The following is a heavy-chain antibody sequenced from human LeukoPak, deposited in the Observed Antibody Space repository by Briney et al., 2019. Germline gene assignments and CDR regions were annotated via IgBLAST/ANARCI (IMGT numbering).Heavy chain of an antibody. CDR2: IFYSGST. D-gene: IGHD3-16*02. J-gene: IGHJ3*02. CDR3: ARVIFGDYVWGSYRPGAFDI. CDR1: GGSISSSSYY. V-gene: IGHV4-39*07. Sequence: SETLSLTCTVSGGSISSSSYYWGWIRQPPGKGLEWIGSIFYSGSTFYNPSLKSRVTISVDTSKNQFSLKLSSVTAADTAVYYCARVIFGDYVWGSYRPGAFDIWGQGTMVTVSS.